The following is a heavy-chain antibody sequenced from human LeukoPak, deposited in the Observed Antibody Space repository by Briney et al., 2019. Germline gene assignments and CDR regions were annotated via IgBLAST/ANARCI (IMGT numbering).Heavy chain of an antibody. CDR3: AKEMRNKMIVVVPAAIL. J-gene: IGHJ4*02. CDR1: GFTFSSYA. V-gene: IGHV3-23*01. CDR2: ISGSGGST. D-gene: IGHD2-2*01. Sequence: GGSLRLSCAASGFTFSSYAISWVRQAPGKGLEWVSAISGSGGSTYYADSVKGRFTISRDNSKNTLYLQMNSLRAEDTAVYYCAKEMRNKMIVVVPAAILWGQGTLVTVSS.